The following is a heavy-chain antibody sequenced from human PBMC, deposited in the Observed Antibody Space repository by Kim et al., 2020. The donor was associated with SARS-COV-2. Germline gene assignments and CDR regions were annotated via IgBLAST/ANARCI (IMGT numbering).Heavy chain of an antibody. CDR1: GDSISSDS. D-gene: IGHD4-4*01. V-gene: IGHV4-59*08. CDR3: ARRSNLDV. J-gene: IGHJ6*04. Sequence: SETLSLTCTVSGDSISSDSWSWIRQPPGKGLEWIGYFYYSGSTNYNPSLKSRVTISVDTSKNQLSLRLSSVTAADTAVYYCARRSNLDVWGKGTTVTVSS. CDR2: FYYSGST.